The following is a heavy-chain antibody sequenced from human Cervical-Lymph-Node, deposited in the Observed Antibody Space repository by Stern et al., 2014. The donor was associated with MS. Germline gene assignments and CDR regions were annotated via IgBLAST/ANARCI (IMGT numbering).Heavy chain of an antibody. CDR2: IYPGDSET. CDR1: GFKFSIYW. Sequence: VQLVQSGAELIRPGESLKISCKGSGFKFSIYWIAWVRQMPGKGLEWMGIIYPGDSETRYSTSFQGPVTMSADKSTSTAYLQWSSLNASDTAMYFCARQTTAWASDVWGQGTLVTVSS. D-gene: IGHD1-14*01. CDR3: ARQTTAWASDV. J-gene: IGHJ4*02. V-gene: IGHV5-51*01.